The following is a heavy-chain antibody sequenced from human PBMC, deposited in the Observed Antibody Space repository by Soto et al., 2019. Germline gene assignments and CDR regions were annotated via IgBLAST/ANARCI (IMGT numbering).Heavy chain of an antibody. V-gene: IGHV1-8*01. D-gene: IGHD1-26*01. CDR3: ARGVTAGVDY. CDR2: MQPSSGRT. J-gene: IGHJ4*02. Sequence: ASVKVSCKASGYSFASLDINWVRQTTGQGLEWMGWMQPSSGRTGYAQKFQGRVTMTRDTSINTAYMELSSLTSDDTAFYYCARGVTAGVDYWGQGTLVTVSS. CDR1: GYSFASLD.